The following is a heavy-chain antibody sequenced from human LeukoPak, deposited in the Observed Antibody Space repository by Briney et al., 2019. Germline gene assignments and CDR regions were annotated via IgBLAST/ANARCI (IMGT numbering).Heavy chain of an antibody. CDR3: AREGGVWVVPAATPFDY. J-gene: IGHJ4*02. V-gene: IGHV3-30-3*01. CDR1: GFTFSSYA. CDR2: ISYDGSNK. Sequence: PGRSLRLSCAASGFTFSSYAMHWVRQAPGKGLEWVAVISYDGSNKYYADSVKGRFTISRDNSKNTLYLQMNSLRAEDTAVYYCAREGGVWVVPAATPFDYWGQGTLVTVSS. D-gene: IGHD2-2*01.